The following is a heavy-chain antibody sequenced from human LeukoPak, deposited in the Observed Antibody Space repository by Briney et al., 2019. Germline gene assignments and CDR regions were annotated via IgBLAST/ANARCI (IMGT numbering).Heavy chain of an antibody. J-gene: IGHJ5*02. CDR2: IYYSGST. CDR1: GGAISSSSYY. V-gene: IGHV4-39*02. Sequence: PSETLSPTGTVSGGAISSSSYYWGWIRQPPGKGLEWIGSIYYSGSTYYNPSLKSRVTISVDTSKNQFSLKLSSVTAADTAVYYCAREGSSSWYDGSNWFDPWGQGTLVTVSS. D-gene: IGHD6-13*01. CDR3: AREGSSSWYDGSNWFDP.